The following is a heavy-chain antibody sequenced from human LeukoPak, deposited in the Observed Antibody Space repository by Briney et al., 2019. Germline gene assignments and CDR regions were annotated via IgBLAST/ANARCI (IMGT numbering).Heavy chain of an antibody. V-gene: IGHV3-73*01. J-gene: IGHJ4*02. D-gene: IGHD2-21*02. Sequence: PGGSLRLSCAASGFTFGASAMHWVRQASGKGLEWVGRIRSKTNNYATSYAASVKGRFTISRDDSKNTAYLQMNSLKTEDTAVYYCTGPPSQGGVVVTAVTGWGQGTLVTVSS. CDR2: IRSKTNNYAT. CDR3: TGPPSQGGVVVTAVTG. CDR1: GFTFGASA.